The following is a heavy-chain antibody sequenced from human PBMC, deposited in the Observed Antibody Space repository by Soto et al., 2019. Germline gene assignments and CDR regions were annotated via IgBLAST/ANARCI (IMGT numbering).Heavy chain of an antibody. D-gene: IGHD7-27*01. J-gene: IGHJ4*02. CDR3: ARDLNWGPFDY. CDR2: IWYDGSNK. Sequence: PGGSLRLSCAASGFTFSSYGMHWVRQAPGKGLEWVAVIWYDGSNKYYADSVKGRFTISRDNSKNTLYLQMNSLRAEDTAVYYCARDLNWGPFDYWGQGTLVTVSS. CDR1: GFTFSSYG. V-gene: IGHV3-33*01.